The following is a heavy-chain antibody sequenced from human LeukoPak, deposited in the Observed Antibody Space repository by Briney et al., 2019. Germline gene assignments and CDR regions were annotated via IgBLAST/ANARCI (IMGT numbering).Heavy chain of an antibody. CDR3: ARLGGYHDPPDY. J-gene: IGHJ4*02. Sequence: SETLPLTCTVSGGSISSPTYYWACIRQPPGQELEWIKTIHHSGSTYGNPSLKSRFTMSVDTSKNQFFLNLSSVTAADTAVYYCARLGGYHDPPDYWGQGTLVTVSS. CDR2: IHHSGST. V-gene: IGHV4-39*01. D-gene: IGHD3-16*02. CDR1: GGSISSPTYY.